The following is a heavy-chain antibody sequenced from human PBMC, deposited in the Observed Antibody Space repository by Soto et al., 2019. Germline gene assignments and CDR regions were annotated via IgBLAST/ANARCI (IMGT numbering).Heavy chain of an antibody. Sequence: ASVKVSCKASGYTFTVYYMHWVRQAPGQGLEWMGWINPNSGGTNYAQKFQGWVTMTRDTSISTAYMELSRLRSDDTAVYYCARGYCSGGSCSDFEYWGQGTLVTSPQ. CDR1: GYTFTVYY. V-gene: IGHV1-2*04. J-gene: IGHJ4*02. CDR2: INPNSGGT. D-gene: IGHD2-15*01. CDR3: ARGYCSGGSCSDFEY.